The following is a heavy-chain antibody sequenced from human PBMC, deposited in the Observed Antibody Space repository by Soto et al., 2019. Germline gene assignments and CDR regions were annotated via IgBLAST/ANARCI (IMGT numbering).Heavy chain of an antibody. CDR3: ARDDGAAAGTLIHY. CDR1: GDTLTRDW. Sequence: PAGCLGHCCPSSGDTLTRDWSAWVRQAPGKGLVWVSRINSDGSSTSYADSVKGRFTISRDNAKNTLYLQMNSLRAEDTAVYYCARDDGAAAGTLIHYWGQGP. CDR2: INSDGSST. J-gene: IGHJ4*02. V-gene: IGHV3-74*01. D-gene: IGHD6-13*01.